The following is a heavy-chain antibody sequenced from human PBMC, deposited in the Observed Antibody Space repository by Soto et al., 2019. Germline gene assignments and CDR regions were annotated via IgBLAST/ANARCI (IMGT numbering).Heavy chain of an antibody. V-gene: IGHV1-69*02. CDR1: GDTFTFYS. Sequence: VQLVQSGAEVKRPGSSVKVSCKASGDTFTFYSINWVRQAPGLGLEWMGRINPILSMSNYAQRFQGRVTMTADKSTSTAYMALSSLRSEDTAIYYCASSYGSGYRAFDYWGQGALVTVSS. CDR2: INPILSMS. CDR3: ASSYGSGYRAFDY. J-gene: IGHJ4*02. D-gene: IGHD3-10*01.